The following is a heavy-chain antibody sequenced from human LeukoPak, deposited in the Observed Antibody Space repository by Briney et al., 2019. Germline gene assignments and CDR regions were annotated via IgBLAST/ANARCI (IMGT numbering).Heavy chain of an antibody. CDR1: GFTFDDYG. CDR3: ARPPPYYYYYMDV. Sequence: AGGSLRLSCAASGFTFDDYGMHWVRQDPGKGLEWVAVISYDGTNKYYADSVKGRFTISKDNSKNTLYLQMNSLRAEDTALYYCARPPPYYYYYMDVWGKGTMVTVSS. J-gene: IGHJ6*03. V-gene: IGHV3-30*03. CDR2: ISYDGTNK.